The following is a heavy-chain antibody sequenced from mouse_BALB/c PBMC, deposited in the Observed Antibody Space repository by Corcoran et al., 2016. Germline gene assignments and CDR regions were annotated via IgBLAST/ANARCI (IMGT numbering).Heavy chain of an antibody. CDR1: GYTFTNYG. V-gene: IGHV9-1*02. Sequence: QIQLVQAGPELKKPGETVKISCKASGYTFTNYGMSWVKQAPGKGLQWMGWINTYTGEPTYADDFKGRFAFSLETSASTAYLQINNLKNEDMATYFCARFDYARRYFDVWGAGTTVTVSS. CDR3: ARFDYARRYFDV. D-gene: IGHD2-4*01. CDR2: INTYTGEP. J-gene: IGHJ1*01.